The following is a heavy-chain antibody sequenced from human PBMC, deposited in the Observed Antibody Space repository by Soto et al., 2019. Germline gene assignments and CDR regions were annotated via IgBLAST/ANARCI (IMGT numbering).Heavy chain of an antibody. D-gene: IGHD2-8*01. J-gene: IGHJ4*02. CDR1: GFTFDEYA. Sequence: GGSLRLSCAASGFTFDEYAMHWVRQAPGKGLEWVSLISWDGASTYYADSVKGRFTISRDNSKNSLSLQMNSLRPEDTAFYYCAKDMTGYCTRTVSCSQIDYWGRGSLVTVSS. CDR3: AKDMTGYCTRTVSCSQIDY. V-gene: IGHV3-43D*04. CDR2: ISWDGAST.